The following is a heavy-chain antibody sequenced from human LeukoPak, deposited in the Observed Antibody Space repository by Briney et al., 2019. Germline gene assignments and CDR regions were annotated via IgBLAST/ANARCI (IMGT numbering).Heavy chain of an antibody. CDR2: IYYSGST. J-gene: IGHJ4*02. V-gene: IGHV4-31*03. D-gene: IGHD4-11*01. Sequence: PSETLSLTCTVSGGSISSGDYSWSWIRQHPGKGLEWIGYIYYSGSTYYTTSITSRVTISVDTSKNQFSLKLNSVTAADTAVYYCARELRLTTAYYFDYWGQGTLVTVSS. CDR1: GGSISSGDYS. CDR3: ARELRLTTAYYFDY.